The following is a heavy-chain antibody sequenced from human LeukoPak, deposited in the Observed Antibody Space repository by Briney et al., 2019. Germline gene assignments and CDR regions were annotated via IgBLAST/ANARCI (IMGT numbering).Heavy chain of an antibody. CDR2: INPNSGGT. Sequence: ASVKVSCKASGYTFTGYYMHWVRQAPGQGLEWMGWINPNSGGTNYAQKFQGRVTMTRDTSIGTAYMELSRLRSDDTAVYYCAREMSLTMVRGEDYYYYYMDVWGKGTTVTVSS. V-gene: IGHV1-2*02. CDR1: GYTFTGYY. J-gene: IGHJ6*03. CDR3: AREMSLTMVRGEDYYYYYMDV. D-gene: IGHD3-10*01.